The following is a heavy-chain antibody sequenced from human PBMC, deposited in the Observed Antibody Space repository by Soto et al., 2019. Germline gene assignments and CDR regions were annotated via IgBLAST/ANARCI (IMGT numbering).Heavy chain of an antibody. Sequence: GGSLRLSCVISRLTFSNYALNWVRQAPGKGLEWVSSISGSGDTTYYADSVRGRFTISRDNSKNTLYLQMNSLRAEDTAVYYCANIDYWGQGTLVTGSS. V-gene: IGHV3-23*01. CDR1: RLTFSNYA. CDR3: ANIDY. CDR2: ISGSGDTT. J-gene: IGHJ4*02.